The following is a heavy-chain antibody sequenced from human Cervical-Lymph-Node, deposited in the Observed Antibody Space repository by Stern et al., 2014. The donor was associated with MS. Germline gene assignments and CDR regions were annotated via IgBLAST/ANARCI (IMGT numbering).Heavy chain of an antibody. Sequence: QVQLVESGGGVVQPGRSLRLSCAASGFTFSSYGMHWVRQAPGKGLEWVAGIRYDGSNKYYAGSVKGRFNISRDNSKNTLYLQMNSLRAEDTAVYYCARRLGYCSGGSCYNYYYGMDVWGQGTTVTVSS. D-gene: IGHD2-15*01. CDR3: ARRLGYCSGGSCYNYYYGMDV. J-gene: IGHJ6*02. CDR1: GFTFSSYG. CDR2: IRYDGSNK. V-gene: IGHV3-33*01.